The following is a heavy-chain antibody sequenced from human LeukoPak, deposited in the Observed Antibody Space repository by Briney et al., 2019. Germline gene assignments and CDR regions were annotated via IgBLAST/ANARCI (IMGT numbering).Heavy chain of an antibody. CDR3: ARPNTRGEYGMGV. Sequence: PGGSLRLSCAASGFTFSYYSMNWVRQAPGKGLEWISYIRSSGGTIYYADSVKGRFTISRDDAKDSLYLQMNSLRDEDTAVYYCARPNTRGEYGMGVWGQGTTVTVSS. J-gene: IGHJ6*02. CDR1: GFTFSYYS. V-gene: IGHV3-48*02. D-gene: IGHD2-21*01. CDR2: IRSSGGTI.